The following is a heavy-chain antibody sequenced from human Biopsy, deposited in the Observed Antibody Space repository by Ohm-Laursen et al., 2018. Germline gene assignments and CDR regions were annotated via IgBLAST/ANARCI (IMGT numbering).Heavy chain of an antibody. J-gene: IGHJ4*02. CDR2: VNPYNDNK. D-gene: IGHD1-1*01. V-gene: IGHV1-18*01. CDR3: ARAVRNQLVSEY. Sequence: GASVRVSCKTSGYTFNNYGISWLRQAPGQGPEWLGWVNPYNDNKNYAQQIQGRVTMTTDTSTSTAYMELRRLTSDDTAVYYCARAVRNQLVSEYWGQGTLVTVSS. CDR1: GYTFNNYG.